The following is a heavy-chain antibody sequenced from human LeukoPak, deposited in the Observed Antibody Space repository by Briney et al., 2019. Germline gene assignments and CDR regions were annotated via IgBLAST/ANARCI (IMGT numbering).Heavy chain of an antibody. CDR3: ARDPGGSYYGFDY. J-gene: IGHJ4*02. Sequence: GGSLRLSCAASGFTFSSYEMNWVRQAPGKGLEWVSYISSSGSTIYYAYSVKGRFTISRDNAKNSLYLQMNSLRAEDTAVYYCARDPGGSYYGFDYWGQGTLVTVSS. V-gene: IGHV3-48*03. D-gene: IGHD1-26*01. CDR1: GFTFSSYE. CDR2: ISSSGSTI.